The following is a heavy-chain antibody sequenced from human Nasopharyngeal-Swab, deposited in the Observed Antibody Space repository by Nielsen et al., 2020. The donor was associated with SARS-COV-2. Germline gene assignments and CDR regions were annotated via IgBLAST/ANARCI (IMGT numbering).Heavy chain of an antibody. CDR2: ISGSGGST. J-gene: IGHJ6*02. CDR3: AKGHSSSWPDYYYYGMDV. V-gene: IGHV3-23*01. Sequence: GSLKISCAASGFTFSSYAMSWVRQAPGKGLEWVSAISGSGGSTYYADSVKGRFTISRDNSKNTLYLQMNSLRAEDTAVYYCAKGHSSSWPDYYYYGMDVWGQGTTVTVSS. CDR1: GFTFSSYA. D-gene: IGHD6-13*01.